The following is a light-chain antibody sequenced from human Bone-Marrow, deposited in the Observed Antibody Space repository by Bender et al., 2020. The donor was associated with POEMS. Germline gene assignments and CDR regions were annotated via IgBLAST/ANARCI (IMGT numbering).Light chain of an antibody. Sequence: QSALTQPASVSGSPGQSITISCTGTSSDVGAYDFVSWYQQHPAKAPKLMIFNVNNRPSGVSHRFPCSKSGNTASLTISGLQAEDEADYYCNSYTSSATYVFGSGTKVTVL. CDR2: NVN. CDR1: SSDVGAYDF. CDR3: NSYTSSATYV. J-gene: IGLJ1*01. V-gene: IGLV2-14*03.